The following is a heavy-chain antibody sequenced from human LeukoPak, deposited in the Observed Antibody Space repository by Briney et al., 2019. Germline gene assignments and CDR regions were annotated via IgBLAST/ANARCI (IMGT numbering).Heavy chain of an antibody. CDR1: GFTFSSYG. V-gene: IGHV3-33*01. CDR3: ARGRIVATILDY. CDR2: IWYDGSNK. Sequence: GGSLRLSCAASGFTFSSYGMHWVRQAPGKGLEWVAVIWYDGSNKYYADSVKGRFTISRDNSKNTLYPQMNSLRAEDTAVYYCARGRIVATILDYWGQGTLVTVSS. D-gene: IGHD5-12*01. J-gene: IGHJ4*02.